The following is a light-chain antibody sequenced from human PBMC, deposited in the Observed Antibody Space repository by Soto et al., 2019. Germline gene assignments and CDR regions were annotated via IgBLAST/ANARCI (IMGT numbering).Light chain of an antibody. CDR2: DAS. V-gene: IGKV3-11*01. CDR1: QSVSSY. J-gene: IGKJ1*01. CDR3: QQRSNWPGT. Sequence: EIVLTQFPATLSLSTGERATLSCRASQSVSSYLAWYQQKPGQAPRLLIYDASNRATGIPARFSGSGSGTDFTLTISSLEPEDFAVYYCQQRSNWPGTFGQGTKVDIK.